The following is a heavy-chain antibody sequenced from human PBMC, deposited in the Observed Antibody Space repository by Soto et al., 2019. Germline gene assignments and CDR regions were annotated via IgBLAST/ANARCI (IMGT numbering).Heavy chain of an antibody. D-gene: IGHD6-13*01. CDR1: GFTFSSCV. J-gene: IGHJ4*02. CDR3: AKGLINGRWYAED. Sequence: EVHLLESGGGLVHPGESLRLSCGASGFTFSSCVMTWVRQAPGKGLEWVSCITDSGTGTYYADSVKGRFIISRDNSKNTMYLQMNNLRVEDTGVYYCAKGLINGRWYAEDWGQGTLVTVSS. CDR2: ITDSGTGT. V-gene: IGHV3-23*01.